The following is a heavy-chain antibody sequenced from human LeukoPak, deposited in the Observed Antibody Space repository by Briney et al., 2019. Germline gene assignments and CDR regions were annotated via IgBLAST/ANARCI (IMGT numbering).Heavy chain of an antibody. Sequence: PGGSLRLSCAASGFTFSSYAMSWVRQAPGKGLEWVSAISGSGGSTYYADSVKGRFTISRDNSKNTLYLQMNSLRAEDTAVYYCAKDIVATIGRYYYYGMDVWGQGTTVTVSS. V-gene: IGHV3-23*01. CDR2: ISGSGGST. D-gene: IGHD5-12*01. J-gene: IGHJ6*02. CDR1: GFTFSSYA. CDR3: AKDIVATIGRYYYYGMDV.